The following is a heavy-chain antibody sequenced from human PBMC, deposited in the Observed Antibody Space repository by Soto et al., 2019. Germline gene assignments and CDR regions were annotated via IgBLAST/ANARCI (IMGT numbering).Heavy chain of an antibody. J-gene: IGHJ6*02. D-gene: IGHD3-10*01. CDR2: INTHNGTT. CDR3: TREGSAPYYVYGMDA. V-gene: IGHV1-18*01. CDR1: GYTFTTYG. Sequence: ASVKVSCKASGYTFTTYGISWVRQAPGQGLEWLGWINTHNGTTNYAQNLQGRVIMTADTSTSTAYMDLMSLRSDDTSIYYFTREGSAPYYVYGMDAGGQGTRVTVAS.